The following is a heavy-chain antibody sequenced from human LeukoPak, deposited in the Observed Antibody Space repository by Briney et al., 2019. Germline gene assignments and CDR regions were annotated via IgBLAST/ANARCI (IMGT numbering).Heavy chain of an antibody. Sequence: PGRSLRLSCAASGFTFSSYAMHWVRQAPGKGLEWVAVISYDGSNKYYADSVKGRFTISRDNSKNTLYLQMNSLRAEDTAVYYCARVPGGRLYYYYGMDVWDQGTTVTVSS. D-gene: IGHD1-14*01. CDR2: ISYDGSNK. V-gene: IGHV3-30-3*01. CDR3: ARVPGGRLYYYYGMDV. J-gene: IGHJ6*02. CDR1: GFTFSSYA.